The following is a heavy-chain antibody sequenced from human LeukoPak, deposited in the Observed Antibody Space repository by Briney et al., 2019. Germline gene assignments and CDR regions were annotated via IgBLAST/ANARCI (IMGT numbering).Heavy chain of an antibody. CDR3: ARGSSSWLYYYYGMDV. D-gene: IGHD6-13*01. J-gene: IGHJ6*02. CDR1: GYTFTSYD. Sequence: GASVKVSCKASGYTFTSYDINWVRQATGQGLEWMGWMNPNSGNTGYAQKFQGRVTMTRNTSISTAYMELSSLRSEDTAVYYCARGSSSWLYYYYGMDVWGQGTTVTVSS. CDR2: MNPNSGNT. V-gene: IGHV1-8*01.